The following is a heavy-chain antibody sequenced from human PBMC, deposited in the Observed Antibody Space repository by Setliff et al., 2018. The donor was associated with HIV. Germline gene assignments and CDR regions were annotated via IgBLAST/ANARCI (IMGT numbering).Heavy chain of an antibody. J-gene: IGHJ4*02. Sequence: PSETLSLTCAVSGYSISNGYYWAWIRQPPGKGLEWIGSIDHIGSTYCNPSLKGRVTISVDTSKNQFSLRLRAVTAADTAIYYCARLYSPPRGFDFWGQGTLVTVSS. CDR1: GYSISNGYY. D-gene: IGHD5-12*01. CDR3: ARLYSPPRGFDF. V-gene: IGHV4-38-2*01. CDR2: IDHIGST.